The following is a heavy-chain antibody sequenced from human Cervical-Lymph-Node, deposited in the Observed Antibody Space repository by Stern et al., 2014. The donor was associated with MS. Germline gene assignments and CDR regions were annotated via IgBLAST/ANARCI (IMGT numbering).Heavy chain of an antibody. CDR2: VNPNSGGT. Sequence: VQLVESGAEVKKPGASVKVSCRASGYIFTGYHIHWLRQVPGQGPEWMGWVNPNSGGTNYAQKFQGRVTMTRDTSLSTAHMELDSLISDDTAVYYCARVARNVVPSGSFDIWGQGTVVTVSS. J-gene: IGHJ3*02. V-gene: IGHV1-2*02. D-gene: IGHD1-1*01. CDR1: GYIFTGYH. CDR3: ARVARNVVPSGSFDI.